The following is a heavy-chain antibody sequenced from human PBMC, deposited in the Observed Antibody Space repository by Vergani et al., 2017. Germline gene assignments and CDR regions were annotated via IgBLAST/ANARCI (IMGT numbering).Heavy chain of an antibody. CDR2: ISGSGGST. J-gene: IGHJ3*02. CDR3: AKDLQGYCSSTSCYPDAFDI. CDR1: GFTFSSYA. Sequence: EVQLLESGGGLVQPGGSLRLSCAASGFTFSSYAMSWVRPAPGKGLEWVSAISGSGGSTYYADSVRGRFTISRDNSKNTLYLQMNSLRAEDTAVYYCAKDLQGYCSSTSCYPDAFDIWGQGTMVTVSS. V-gene: IGHV3-23*01. D-gene: IGHD2-2*01.